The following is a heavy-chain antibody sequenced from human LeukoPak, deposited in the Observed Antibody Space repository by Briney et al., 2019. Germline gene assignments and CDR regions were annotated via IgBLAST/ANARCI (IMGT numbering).Heavy chain of an antibody. J-gene: IGHJ4*02. CDR1: GYTFISYG. CDR2: INTNTGNP. D-gene: IGHD1-26*01. Sequence: ASVKVSCKASGYTFISYGMNWVRQAPGQGLEWMGWINTNTGNPTYAQGFTGRFVFSLDTSVSTAYLQISSLKAEDTAVYYCARALQSGQDWAYYFDYWGQGTLVTVSS. V-gene: IGHV7-4-1*02. CDR3: ARALQSGQDWAYYFDY.